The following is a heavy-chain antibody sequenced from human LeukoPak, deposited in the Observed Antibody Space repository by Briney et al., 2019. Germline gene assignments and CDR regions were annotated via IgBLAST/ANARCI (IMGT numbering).Heavy chain of an antibody. J-gene: IGHJ4*02. Sequence: GGSLRLSCAASGFTFSGYPIHWVRQAPGKGLEWVAVISYDGSNKYYADSVKGRFTISRDNSKNTLYLQMNSLRADDTAVYYCASQWLATYYFDCWGQGTLVTVSS. CDR3: ASQWLATYYFDC. V-gene: IGHV3-30-3*01. D-gene: IGHD6-19*01. CDR1: GFTFSGYP. CDR2: ISYDGSNK.